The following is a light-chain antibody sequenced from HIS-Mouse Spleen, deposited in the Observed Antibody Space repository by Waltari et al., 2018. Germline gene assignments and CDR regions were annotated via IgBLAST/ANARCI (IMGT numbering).Light chain of an antibody. J-gene: IGKJ3*01. Sequence: AIQLTQSPSSLSASVGDRVTITCRASQGISSALAWYQQKPGKAPKLLIYDASRLESGVPSRFSGSGSGTDFTLTISSLQPEDFATYYCQQFNSYPPFTFGPGTKVDIK. CDR1: QGISSA. CDR2: DAS. V-gene: IGKV1-13*02. CDR3: QQFNSYPPFT.